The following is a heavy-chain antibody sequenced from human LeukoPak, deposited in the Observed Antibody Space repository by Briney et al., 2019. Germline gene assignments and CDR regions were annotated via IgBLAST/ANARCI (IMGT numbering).Heavy chain of an antibody. CDR2: IKNKNDGGTT. D-gene: IGHD5-18*01. CDR3: ATERGYTYGPFDY. V-gene: IGHV3-15*01. J-gene: IGHJ4*02. CDR1: GFILNDAY. Sequence: GGSLRLSCATSGFILNDAYMSWVRQAPGKGLEWVGHIKNKNDGGTTDYAAPVKGRFTISRDESKNTLFLQMNSLKTEDTAVYYCATERGYTYGPFDYWGQGTLVTVSS.